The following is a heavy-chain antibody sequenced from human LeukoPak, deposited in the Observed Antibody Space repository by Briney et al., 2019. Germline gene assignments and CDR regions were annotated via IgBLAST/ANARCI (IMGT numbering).Heavy chain of an antibody. V-gene: IGHV3-30*04. J-gene: IGHJ6*04. CDR3: ARAQGRYDILAYGMDV. Sequence: PGRSLRLSCAASVFTFSSYAMHWVRQAPGKGLEWVAVISYDGSNKYYADSVKGRFTISRDNSKNTLYLQMNSLRAEDTAVYYCARAQGRYDILAYGMDVWGKGTTVTVSS. CDR2: ISYDGSNK. D-gene: IGHD3-9*01. CDR1: VFTFSSYA.